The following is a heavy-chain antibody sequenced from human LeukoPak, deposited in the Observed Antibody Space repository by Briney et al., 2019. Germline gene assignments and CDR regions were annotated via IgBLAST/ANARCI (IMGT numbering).Heavy chain of an antibody. V-gene: IGHV3-33*06. CDR1: GFTFSRYG. J-gene: IGHJ6*03. Sequence: GRSLRLSCAASGFTFSRYGMHWVRQAPGKGLEWVAVIWYDGSDKYYADSVKGRFTISRDNSKNTLYLQMNSLRAEDAAVYYCAKDKDYGYYMDVWGKGTTVTVSS. CDR2: IWYDGSDK. CDR3: AKDKDYGYYMDV. D-gene: IGHD3-16*01.